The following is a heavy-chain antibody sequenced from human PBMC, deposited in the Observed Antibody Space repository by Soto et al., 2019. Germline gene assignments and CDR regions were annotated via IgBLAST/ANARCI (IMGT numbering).Heavy chain of an antibody. CDR2: ISYDGSNK. CDR1: GFTFSSYA. J-gene: IGHJ3*02. D-gene: IGHD4-17*01. V-gene: IGHV3-30-3*01. CDR3: ARGRGVTTLLSDAFDI. Sequence: PGGSLRVSCAASGFTFSSYAMHWVRQAPGKGLEWVAVISYDGSNKYYADSVKGRFTISRDNSKNTLYLQMNSLRAEDTAVYYCARGRGVTTLLSDAFDIWGQGTMVTVSS.